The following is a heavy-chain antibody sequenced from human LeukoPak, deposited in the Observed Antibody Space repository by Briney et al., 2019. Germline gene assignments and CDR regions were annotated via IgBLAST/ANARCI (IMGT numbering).Heavy chain of an antibody. V-gene: IGHV4-4*07. J-gene: IGHJ5*02. Sequence: PSETLSLTCTVSGGSISSYYWTWIRQPAGEGPEWIGRIHASGSTNYNPSLKSRVNMSVDTSKNQFPLKLNSVTAADTAVYYCARVTDPRYNWFDPWGQGTLVTVSS. CDR2: IHASGST. D-gene: IGHD2-21*02. CDR1: GGSISSYY. CDR3: ARVTDPRYNWFDP.